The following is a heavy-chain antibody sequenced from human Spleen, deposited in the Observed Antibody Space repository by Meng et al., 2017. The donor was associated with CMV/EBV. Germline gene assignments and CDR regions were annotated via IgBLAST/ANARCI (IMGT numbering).Heavy chain of an antibody. J-gene: IGHJ3*02. Sequence: ASVKVSCKASGYTFTGYYMHWVRQAPGQGLEWMGWINPNSGGTNSAQKFQGRVTMTRDTSISTAYMELSRLRSDDTAVYYWATYSGSYYRGGAFDIWGQGTMVTVSS. CDR3: ATYSGSYYRGGAFDI. CDR1: GYTFTGYY. V-gene: IGHV1-2*02. CDR2: INPNSGGT. D-gene: IGHD1-26*01.